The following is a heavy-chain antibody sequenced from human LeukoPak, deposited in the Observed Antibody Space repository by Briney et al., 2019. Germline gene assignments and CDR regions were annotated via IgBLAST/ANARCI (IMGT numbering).Heavy chain of an antibody. Sequence: ASVKVSCKASGGTFSSYAISWVRQAPGQGLEWMGGTIPIFGTANYAQKFQGRVTITTDESTSTAYMELSSLRSEDTAVYYCATPAVGYYYYYMDVWGKGTTVTVSS. CDR1: GGTFSSYA. D-gene: IGHD1-26*01. CDR3: ATPAVGYYYYYMDV. J-gene: IGHJ6*03. CDR2: TIPIFGTA. V-gene: IGHV1-69*05.